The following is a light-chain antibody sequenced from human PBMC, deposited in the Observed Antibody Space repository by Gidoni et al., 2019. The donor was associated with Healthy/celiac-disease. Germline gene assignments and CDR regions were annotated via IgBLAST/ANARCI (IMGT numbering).Light chain of an antibody. CDR2: GAS. CDR3: QQYGSSPVT. Sequence: EIVFTQSPGTLSLSPGERATLSCRSSQSVSSSYLAWYQQKPGQAPRLLIYGASSRATGIPDRFSGSGSGTDCTLTISRLEPEDFAVYYCQQYGSSPVTFXPGTKVDIK. J-gene: IGKJ3*01. V-gene: IGKV3-20*01. CDR1: QSVSSSY.